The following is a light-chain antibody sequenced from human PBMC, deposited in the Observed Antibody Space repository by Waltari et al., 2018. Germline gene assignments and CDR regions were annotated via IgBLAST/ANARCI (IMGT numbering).Light chain of an antibody. V-gene: IGLV3-19*01. CDR2: GKN. CDR1: SLSTYY. Sequence: SSELTQDPVVSVALGQTVRITFQGDSLSTYYVSWFQQKPGPPPALVIYGKNNRPSGIPDRFSAASSGSTASLTIIGAQAEDEADYYCHSRDSSGDVLIGGGTKLTVV. CDR3: HSRDSSGDVL. J-gene: IGLJ2*01.